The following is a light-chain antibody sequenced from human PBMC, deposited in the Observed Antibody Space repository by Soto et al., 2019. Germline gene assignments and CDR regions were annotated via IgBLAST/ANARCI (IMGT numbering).Light chain of an antibody. CDR2: YDD. V-gene: IGLV1-36*01. Sequence: QSVLTQPPSVAEAPRQRVTISCSGSSFNIGDNAVNWYQQFPGKAPKLLIYYDDLLPSGVSDRFSGSKSGTSASLVISVLQSDDEADYYCSAWDDTLNGFVFGTGTKVTVL. CDR1: SFNIGDNA. J-gene: IGLJ1*01. CDR3: SAWDDTLNGFV.